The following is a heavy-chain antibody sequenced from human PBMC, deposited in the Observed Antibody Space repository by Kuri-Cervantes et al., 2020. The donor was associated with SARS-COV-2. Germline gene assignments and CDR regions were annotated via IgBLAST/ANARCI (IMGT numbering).Heavy chain of an antibody. CDR3: ARDSSGWLFDF. J-gene: IGHJ4*02. V-gene: IGHV3-21*06. Sequence: GESLKISCAASGFTFSTFRLNWVRQAPGKGLEWVSSISSSSNFIYYADSVKGRFTIPRDNAKNLLFLQMNNLRAEDTAVYYCARDSSGWLFDFWGQGTLVTVSS. D-gene: IGHD6-19*01. CDR2: ISSSSNFI. CDR1: GFTFSTFR.